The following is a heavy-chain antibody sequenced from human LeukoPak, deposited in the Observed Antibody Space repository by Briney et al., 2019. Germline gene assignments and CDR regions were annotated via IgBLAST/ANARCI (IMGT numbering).Heavy chain of an antibody. Sequence: ASVKVSCKVSGYTLTELSMHWVRQAPEKGLGGMGVFYPEDGETLYTQKFQGRVTMTEDTSTDTAYMELSSLRSENTAVYYCATVQPQWLAIRHAFDIWGQGTMVTVSS. CDR2: FYPEDGET. D-gene: IGHD6-19*01. CDR3: ATVQPQWLAIRHAFDI. J-gene: IGHJ3*02. V-gene: IGHV1-24*01. CDR1: GYTLTELS.